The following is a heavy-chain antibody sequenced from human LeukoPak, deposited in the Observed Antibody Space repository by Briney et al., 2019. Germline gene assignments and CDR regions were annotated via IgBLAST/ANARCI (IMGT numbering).Heavy chain of an antibody. CDR3: ARDSNYDFWTSADY. D-gene: IGHD3-3*01. CDR2: INAGNGNT. CDR1: GYTFTGYY. J-gene: IGHJ4*02. Sequence: ASVKVSCKASGYTFTGYYMHWVRQAPGQRLEWMGWINAGNGNTKYSQKFQGRVTITRDTSASTAYMELSSLRSEDTAVYYCARDSNYDFWTSADYWGQGTLVTVSS. V-gene: IGHV1-3*01.